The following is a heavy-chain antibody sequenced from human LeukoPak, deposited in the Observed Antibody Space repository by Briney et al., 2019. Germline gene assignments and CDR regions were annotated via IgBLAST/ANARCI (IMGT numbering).Heavy chain of an antibody. CDR1: GGPFSGHY. J-gene: IGHJ4*02. CDR2: INHSGNT. Sequence: PSETLSLTCGVYGGPFSGHYWTWIRQPPGKGLEWIGEINHSGNTNYNPSLKSRVTTSVDTSKNQFSLRLTSVTAADTAVYYCARGLIRYYSGSGTSGNFDYWGQGTLVTVSS. V-gene: IGHV4-34*01. D-gene: IGHD3-10*01. CDR3: ARGLIRYYSGSGTSGNFDY.